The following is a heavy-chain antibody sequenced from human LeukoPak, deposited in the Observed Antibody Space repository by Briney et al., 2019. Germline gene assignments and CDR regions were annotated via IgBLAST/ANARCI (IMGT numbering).Heavy chain of an antibody. CDR3: ARDQYNYGYVSWFDP. Sequence: GGSLRLSCAASGFTFSSYEMNWVRLVPGKGLEWVSYISESGSAIYYADSVKGRFTISRDNAKNSLYLQMNSLRAEDTAVYYCARDQYNYGYVSWFDPWGQGTLVTVSS. CDR1: GFTFSSYE. D-gene: IGHD5-18*01. J-gene: IGHJ5*02. V-gene: IGHV3-48*03. CDR2: ISESGSAI.